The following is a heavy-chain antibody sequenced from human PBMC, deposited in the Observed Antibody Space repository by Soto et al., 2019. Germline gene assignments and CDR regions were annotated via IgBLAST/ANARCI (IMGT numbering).Heavy chain of an antibody. CDR2: ISYDGSNK. Sequence: QVQLVESGGGVVQPGRSLRLSCAASGFTFSSYGMHWVRQAPGKGLEWVAVISYDGSNKYYADSVKGRFTISRDNSKNTLYLQMNSLRAEDTAVYYCAKDPRYDFWSGYWLHWSQGTLVTVSS. CDR1: GFTFSSYG. D-gene: IGHD3-3*01. CDR3: AKDPRYDFWSGYWLH. V-gene: IGHV3-30*18. J-gene: IGHJ4*02.